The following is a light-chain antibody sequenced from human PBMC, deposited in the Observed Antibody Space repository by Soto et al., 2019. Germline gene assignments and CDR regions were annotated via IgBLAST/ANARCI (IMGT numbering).Light chain of an antibody. J-gene: IGKJ2*01. CDR3: QQSYRSPYT. V-gene: IGKV1-39*01. Sequence: DIVVTQSPSSLSASVGDRVTITCRASQSISSYLSWYQQRPGKAPKLLIYGASTLASGVPSRFSGGGSGTEFTLTISRLQSEDFTIYYCQQSYRSPYTFGQGTKLEIK. CDR2: GAS. CDR1: QSISSY.